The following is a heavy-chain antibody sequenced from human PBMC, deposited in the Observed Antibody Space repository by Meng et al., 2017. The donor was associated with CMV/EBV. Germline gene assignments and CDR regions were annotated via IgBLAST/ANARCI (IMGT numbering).Heavy chain of an antibody. D-gene: IGHD3-10*01. V-gene: IGHV3-11*04. Sequence: GESLKISCAASGFTFSDYYMTWIRQAPGKGLEWVSYISRSGDTIYYADSVKGRFTISRDNAKNSLYLQMNSLRAEDTAVYYCWRFGVSQGFDYWGQGTLVTVSS. CDR1: GFTFSDYY. CDR2: ISRSGDTI. CDR3: WRFGVSQGFDY. J-gene: IGHJ4*02.